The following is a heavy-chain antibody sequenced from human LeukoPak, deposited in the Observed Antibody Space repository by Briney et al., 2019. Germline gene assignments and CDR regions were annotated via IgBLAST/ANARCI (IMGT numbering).Heavy chain of an antibody. J-gene: IGHJ6*03. V-gene: IGHV4-59*01. CDR1: GGSISGYY. D-gene: IGHD4-17*01. CDR3: ARRTRGDYVYHRGNFRRMVYYYYMDV. CDR2: VHYNGSP. Sequence: PSETLSLTCTVSGGSISGYYWSWIRQAPGKGLEWIGYVHYNGSPNYNASLKSRVTISVDTSKNQFSLKLSSVTAADTAVYYCARRTRGDYVYHRGNFRRMVYYYYMDVWGKGTTVTVSS.